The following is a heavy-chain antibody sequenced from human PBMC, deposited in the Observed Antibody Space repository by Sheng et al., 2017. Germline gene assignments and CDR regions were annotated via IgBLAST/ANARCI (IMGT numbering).Heavy chain of an antibody. Sequence: EVQLVESGGGVVRPGGSLRLSCAASGFTFDDYGMSWVRQAPGKGLEWVXGINWNGGSTGYADSVKGRFTISRDNAKNSLYLQMNSLRAEDTALYHCAREASYDILTGYYNFVWFDPWGQGTLVTVSS. CDR3: AREASYDILTGYYNFVWFDP. V-gene: IGHV3-20*01. J-gene: IGHJ5*02. D-gene: IGHD3-9*01. CDR1: GFTFDDYG. CDR2: INWNGGST.